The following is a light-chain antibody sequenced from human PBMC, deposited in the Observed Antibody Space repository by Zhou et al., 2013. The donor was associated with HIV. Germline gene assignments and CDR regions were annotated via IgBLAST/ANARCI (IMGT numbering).Light chain of an antibody. CDR1: QSVKSN. Sequence: EIVLTQSPATLSLSPGQRATLSCRASQSVKSNLAWYQQKPGQTPRLLIYDASTRATGCPARFSGSGSGTDFTLTISSLQSEDFAVYYCQQYDNWPRTFGQGTKVEIK. J-gene: IGKJ1*01. V-gene: IGKV3-15*01. CDR3: QQYDNWPRT. CDR2: DAS.